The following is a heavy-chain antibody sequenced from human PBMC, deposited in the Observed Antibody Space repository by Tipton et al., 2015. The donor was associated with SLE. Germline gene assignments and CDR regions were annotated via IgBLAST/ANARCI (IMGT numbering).Heavy chain of an antibody. J-gene: IGHJ4*02. Sequence: SLRLSCAASGFTFSSYGMHWVRQAPGKGLEWVAVISYDGSNEYYADSVKGRFTISRDNSKNTLYLQMNSLSAEDTALYYCASLAAWGQGTLVTVS. CDR1: GFTFSSYG. V-gene: IGHV3-30*19. CDR3: ASLAA. CDR2: ISYDGSNE. D-gene: IGHD2-15*01.